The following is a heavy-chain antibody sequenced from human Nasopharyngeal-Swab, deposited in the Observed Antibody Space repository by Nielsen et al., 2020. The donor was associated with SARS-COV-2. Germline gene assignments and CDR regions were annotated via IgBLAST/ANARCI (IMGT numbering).Heavy chain of an antibody. Sequence: GESLKISCAASGFTFSTHGMHWVRQAPGKGLEWVATIWYDGSNKYYADSVKGRFTISRDNSKNTLYLQMNSLRAEDTAVYYCARDIPPYYYDSSGYPGNHWGQGTLVTVSS. D-gene: IGHD3-22*01. CDR3: ARDIPPYYYDSSGYPGNH. CDR2: IWYDGSNK. J-gene: IGHJ5*02. V-gene: IGHV3-33*01. CDR1: GFTFSTHG.